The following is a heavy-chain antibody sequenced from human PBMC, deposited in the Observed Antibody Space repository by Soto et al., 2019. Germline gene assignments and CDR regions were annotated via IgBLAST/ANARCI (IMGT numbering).Heavy chain of an antibody. J-gene: IGHJ4*02. V-gene: IGHV1-24*01. CDR2: FDPEDGET. Sequence: ASVKVSCKVSGYTLTELSMHWVRQAPGKGLEWMGGFDPEDGETIYAQKFQGRVTMTEDTSTDTAYMELSSLRSEDTAVYYCATDRLSPNYYDSSGPLDYWGQGTLVTVSS. CDR3: ATDRLSPNYYDSSGPLDY. CDR1: GYTLTELS. D-gene: IGHD3-22*01.